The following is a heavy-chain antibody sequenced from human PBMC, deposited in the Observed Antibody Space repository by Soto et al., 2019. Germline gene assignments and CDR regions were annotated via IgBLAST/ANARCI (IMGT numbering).Heavy chain of an antibody. Sequence: QLQLQESGPGLVKPSETLSLTCSVSGGSISSVTYYWGWIRQPPGKGLEWIGTVYDNENTYYNPSLKSRVTITVDTAKNQFSLRLRSVTAADTAMYFCARRERYYGSPGWFDPWGPGTLVTVSS. CDR1: GGSISSVTYY. CDR2: VYDNENT. J-gene: IGHJ5*02. D-gene: IGHD3-9*01. CDR3: ARRERYYGSPGWFDP. V-gene: IGHV4-39*01.